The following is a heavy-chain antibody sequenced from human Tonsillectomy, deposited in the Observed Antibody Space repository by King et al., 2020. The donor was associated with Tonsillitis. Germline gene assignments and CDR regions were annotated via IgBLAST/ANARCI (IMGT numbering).Heavy chain of an antibody. J-gene: IGHJ4*02. Sequence: VQLVESGGGLVKPGGSLRLSCAASGFTFSNAWMSWVRQAPGKGLEWVGCIKSKTDGGTTDYAAPVKGRFTISRDDSKNTLYLQMNSLKTEDTAVYYCTTDSFVPRWGQGTLVTVSS. CDR2: IKSKTDGGTT. CDR3: TTDSFVPR. CDR1: GFTFSNAW. V-gene: IGHV3-15*01. D-gene: IGHD6-6*01.